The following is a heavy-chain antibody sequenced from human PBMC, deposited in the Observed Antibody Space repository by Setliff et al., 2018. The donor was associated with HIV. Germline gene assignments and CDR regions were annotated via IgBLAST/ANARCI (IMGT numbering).Heavy chain of an antibody. D-gene: IGHD4-17*01. CDR3: ARSTVTTGGSYYYVMDV. J-gene: IGHJ6*02. CDR1: GYSFTRYA. V-gene: IGHV1-3*01. Sequence: ASVKVSCKASGYSFTRYAMHWVRQAPGQRLEWMGWINAGKGNTKYSQKLQGRVNITRDTSASIVYMDLSSLRSEDTAVYYCARSTVTTGGSYYYVMDVWGQGTTVTVSS. CDR2: INAGKGNT.